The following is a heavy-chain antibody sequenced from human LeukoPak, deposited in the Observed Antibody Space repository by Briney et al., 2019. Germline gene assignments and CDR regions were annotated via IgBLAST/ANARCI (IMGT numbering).Heavy chain of an antibody. V-gene: IGHV1-69*01. J-gene: IGHJ3*02. D-gene: IGHD4-17*01. CDR2: IIPIFGTA. CDR1: RGTFSSYT. CDR3: ARGGGDYVRNAFDI. Sequence: GASVKVSCKASRGTFSSYTISWVRQAPGQGLEWMGGIIPIFGTANYAQKFQGRVTITADESTSTAYMELSSLRSEDTAVYYCARGGGDYVRNAFDIWGQGTMVTVSS.